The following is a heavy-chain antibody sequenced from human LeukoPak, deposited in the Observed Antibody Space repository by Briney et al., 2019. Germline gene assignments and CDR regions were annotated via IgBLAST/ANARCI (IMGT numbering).Heavy chain of an antibody. CDR1: GFTFRSYY. V-gene: IGHV3-21*01. Sequence: GSLRLSCAASGFTFRSYYMNWVRQAPGKGLEWVSSISSSSSYIYYADSVKGRFTISRDNAKNSLYLQMNSLRAEDTAVYYCARGSGYDPWFDPWGQGTLVTVSS. CDR3: ARGSGYDPWFDP. CDR2: ISSSSSYI. J-gene: IGHJ5*02. D-gene: IGHD5-12*01.